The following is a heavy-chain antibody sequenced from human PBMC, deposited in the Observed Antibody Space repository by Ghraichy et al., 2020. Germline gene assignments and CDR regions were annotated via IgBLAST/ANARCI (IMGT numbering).Heavy chain of an antibody. CDR2: IWYDGSNK. J-gene: IGHJ4*02. CDR1: GFSFSSYG. D-gene: IGHD1-26*01. CDR3: ARDHLSGSYHYYFDY. V-gene: IGHV3-33*01. Sequence: GGSLRLSCAASGFSFSSYGMHWVRQAPGKGLEWVAVIWYDGSNKYYADSVKGRFTISRDNSKNTLYLQMNSLRGEDTAVYYCARDHLSGSYHYYFDYWGQGPLVTVSS.